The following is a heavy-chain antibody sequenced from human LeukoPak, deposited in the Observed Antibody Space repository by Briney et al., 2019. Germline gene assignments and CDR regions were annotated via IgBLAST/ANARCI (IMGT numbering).Heavy chain of an antibody. CDR1: GYTLTELS. J-gene: IGHJ4*02. CDR3: ATDSPGHSSGWYTF. V-gene: IGHV1-24*01. Sequence: ASVKVSCKVSGYTLTELSMHWVRQAPGKGLEWMGGFDPEDGETIYAQKFQGRVTMTEDTSTDTAYMELSSLRSEDTAVYYCATDSPGHSSGWYTFWGQGTLVTVSS. D-gene: IGHD6-19*01. CDR2: FDPEDGET.